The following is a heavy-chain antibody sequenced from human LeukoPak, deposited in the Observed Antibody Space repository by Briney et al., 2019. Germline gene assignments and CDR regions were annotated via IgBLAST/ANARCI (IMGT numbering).Heavy chain of an antibody. D-gene: IGHD3-3*01. CDR2: INTNSGGT. Sequence: ASVKVSCKASGYTFTGYYMHWVRQAPGQGLEWMGWINTNSGGTNYAQKFQGRLTMTSDTSVSTAYMELSRLRYDDTAVYYCARSSLPLSEYDFWSGYPDYWGQGTLVTVSS. J-gene: IGHJ4*02. CDR1: GYTFTGYY. V-gene: IGHV1-2*02. CDR3: ARSSLPLSEYDFWSGYPDY.